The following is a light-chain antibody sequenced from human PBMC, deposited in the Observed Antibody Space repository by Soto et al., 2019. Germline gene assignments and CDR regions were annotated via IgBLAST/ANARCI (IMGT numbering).Light chain of an antibody. J-gene: IGKJ1*01. CDR2: AAS. CDR1: QSISSY. Sequence: DIQMTQSPSSLSASVGDRVTITCRVSQSISSYLNWYQQKPGKAPKLLIYAASSLQSGVPSRFSGSGSGTEFTLTISSLQPDDFATYYCQQYNTYWTFGQGTKVDIK. V-gene: IGKV1-39*01. CDR3: QQYNTYWT.